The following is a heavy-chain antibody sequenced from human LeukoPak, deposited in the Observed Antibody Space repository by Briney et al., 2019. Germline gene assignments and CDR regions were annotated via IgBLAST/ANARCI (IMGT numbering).Heavy chain of an antibody. CDR3: SRDRSRGYSFT. CDR1: GVTVSTNC. CDR2: IYADGGGGGT. Sequence: GGSLRLSCAVSGVTVSTNCMGWVRQAPGKGLEWVSVIYADGGGGGTYYADSVKGRFTISRDNSRNTLYLQMSNLRADDTAMYYCSRDRSRGYSFTWGQGTLVTVSS. J-gene: IGHJ5*02. V-gene: IGHV3-53*01. D-gene: IGHD5-12*01.